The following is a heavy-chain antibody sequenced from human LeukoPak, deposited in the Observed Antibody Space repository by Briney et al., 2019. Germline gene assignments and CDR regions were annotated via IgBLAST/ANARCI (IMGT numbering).Heavy chain of an antibody. CDR2: ISYDGSNK. CDR3: ARGRYNWSY. Sequence: PGGSLRLSCAASGFTFSSYAMHWVRQAPGKGLEWVAVISYDGSNKYYADSVKGRFTISRGNSKNTLYLQMNSLRAEDTAVYYCARGRYNWSYWGQGTVVTVSS. J-gene: IGHJ4*02. D-gene: IGHD1-20*01. CDR1: GFTFSSYA. V-gene: IGHV3-30-3*01.